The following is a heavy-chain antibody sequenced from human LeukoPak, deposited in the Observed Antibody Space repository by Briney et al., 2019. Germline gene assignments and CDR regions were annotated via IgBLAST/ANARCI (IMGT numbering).Heavy chain of an antibody. CDR3: ASGTSYYYYYMDV. V-gene: IGHV1-69*06. D-gene: IGHD1-1*01. CDR2: IIPIFGTA. Sequence: ASVKVSCKASGGTFSSYAISWVRQAPGQGLEWMGGIIPIFGTANYAQKFQGRVTITADKSTSTAYMELSSLRSEDTAVYYCASGTSYYYYYMDVWGKGTTVTVSS. J-gene: IGHJ6*03. CDR1: GGTFSSYA.